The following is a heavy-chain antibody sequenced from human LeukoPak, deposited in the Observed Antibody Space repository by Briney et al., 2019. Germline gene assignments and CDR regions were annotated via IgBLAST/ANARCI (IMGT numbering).Heavy chain of an antibody. CDR1: GFTFSSYA. J-gene: IGHJ6*02. D-gene: IGHD3-10*01. CDR2: ISGSGGST. CDR3: AKSGSYYHGSTYGMDV. Sequence: GGSLRLSCAASGFTFSSYAMSWVRQAPGKGLEWVSAISGSGGSTYYADSVKGRFTISRDNSKNTLYLQMNSLRAEDTAVYYCAKSGSYYHGSTYGMDVWGQGTTVTVSS. V-gene: IGHV3-23*01.